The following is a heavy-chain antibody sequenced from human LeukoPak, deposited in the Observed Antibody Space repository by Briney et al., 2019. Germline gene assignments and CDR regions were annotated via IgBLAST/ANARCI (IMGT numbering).Heavy chain of an antibody. Sequence: ASVKVSCKVSGYTLTELSMHWVRQAPGKGLEWMGGFNPDNGETNYAQKFQGRVTMTEDTSTDTAYMELSSLRSEDTAVYYCATIKVIPHFITSIAAAGTQYFDYWGQGTLVTVSS. J-gene: IGHJ4*02. V-gene: IGHV1-24*01. CDR1: GYTLTELS. CDR2: FNPDNGET. CDR3: ATIKVIPHFITSIAAAGTQYFDY. D-gene: IGHD6-13*01.